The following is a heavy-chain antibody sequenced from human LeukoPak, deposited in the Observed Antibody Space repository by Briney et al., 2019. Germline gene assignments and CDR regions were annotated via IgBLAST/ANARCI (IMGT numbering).Heavy chain of an antibody. D-gene: IGHD3-10*01. Sequence: GGPLRLSCAASGFTFSGYSMNWVRQAPGKGLEWVSSISSSSSYIYYADSVKGRFTISRDNAKNSLYLQMNSLRAEDTAVYYCARDSVRWGYGLGSYSDYWGQGTLVTVSS. CDR3: ARDSVRWGYGLGSYSDY. J-gene: IGHJ4*02. CDR2: ISSSSSYI. CDR1: GFTFSGYS. V-gene: IGHV3-21*01.